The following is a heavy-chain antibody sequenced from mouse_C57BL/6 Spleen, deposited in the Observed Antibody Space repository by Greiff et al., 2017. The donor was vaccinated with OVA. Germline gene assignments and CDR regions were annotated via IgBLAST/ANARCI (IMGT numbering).Heavy chain of an antibody. J-gene: IGHJ2*01. CDR1: GYTFTSYW. CDR3: ARGSSPLDY. D-gene: IGHD1-1*01. Sequence: QVQLQQPGAELVRPGSSVKLSCKASGYTFTSYWMHWVKQRPIQGLEWIGNIDPSDSETHYNQKFKDKATLTVDKSSSTAYMQLSSLTSEASAVYYCARGSSPLDYWGKGTTLTVSS. CDR2: IDPSDSET. V-gene: IGHV1-52*01.